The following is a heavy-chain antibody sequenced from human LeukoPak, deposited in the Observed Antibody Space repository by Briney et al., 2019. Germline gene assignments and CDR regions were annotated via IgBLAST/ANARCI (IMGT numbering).Heavy chain of an antibody. V-gene: IGHV4-59*11. CDR2: IYYSGST. CDR3: ARGYDFWSGYRCY. CDR1: GGSISSHY. J-gene: IGHJ4*02. Sequence: SETLSLTCTVSGGSISSHYWSWIRQPPGKGLEWIGYIYYSGSTNYNPSLKSRVTISVDTSKNQFSLKLSSVTAADTAVYYCARGYDFWSGYRCYWGQGTLVTVSS. D-gene: IGHD3-3*01.